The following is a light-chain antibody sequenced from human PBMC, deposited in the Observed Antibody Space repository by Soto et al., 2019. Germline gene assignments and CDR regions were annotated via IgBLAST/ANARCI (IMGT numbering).Light chain of an antibody. J-gene: IGKJ1*01. CDR2: TGS. Sequence: DIQMTQSPSAMSASVGDRVTITCRASQGIGIYLAWFQQKPGQVPKRLIYTGSSLQSGVPSRFSGSGSGTEFTLTLSSLQPADFATYYCLQHSEYPRTFGQGTKVEI. V-gene: IGKV1-17*03. CDR3: LQHSEYPRT. CDR1: QGIGIY.